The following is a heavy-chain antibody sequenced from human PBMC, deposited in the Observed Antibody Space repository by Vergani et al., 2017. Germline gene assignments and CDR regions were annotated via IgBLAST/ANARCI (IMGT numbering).Heavy chain of an antibody. V-gene: IGHV3-30*18. Sequence: QVQLVESGGGVVQPGRSLRLSCAASGFTFSSYGMHWVRQAPGKGLEWVAVISYDGSNKYYADSVKGRFTISRDNSKNTLYLQMNSLRAEDTAVYYCAKXPTVRRTRLGYFQHWGQGTLVTVSS. CDR1: GFTFSSYG. J-gene: IGHJ1*01. CDR2: ISYDGSNK. D-gene: IGHD2-2*01. CDR3: AKXPTVRRTRLGYFQH.